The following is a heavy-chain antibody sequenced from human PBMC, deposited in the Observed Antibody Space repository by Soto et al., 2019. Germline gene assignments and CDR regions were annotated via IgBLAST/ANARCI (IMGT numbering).Heavy chain of an antibody. CDR2: ISYDGSDK. CDR3: ASDYSGSWSYCDY. D-gene: IGHD6-13*01. J-gene: IGHJ4*02. Sequence: QVQLVESGGGVVQPGRSLRLSCAASGLTFSSHAIHWVRQAPGKGLEWVAVISYDGSDKYYADSVKGRFTISRDNSKKTLYLQMNRLRAEDTAVYYCASDYSGSWSYCDYWGQGTLVTVSS. V-gene: IGHV3-30-3*01. CDR1: GLTFSSHA.